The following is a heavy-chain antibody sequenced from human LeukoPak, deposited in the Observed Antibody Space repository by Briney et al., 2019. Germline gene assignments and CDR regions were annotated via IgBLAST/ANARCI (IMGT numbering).Heavy chain of an antibody. CDR2: ISGSGGSR. CDR1: GFTFSNFA. V-gene: IGHV3-23*01. D-gene: IGHD3-16*01. Sequence: PGGSLRLSCTASGFTFSNFAMTWVRQAPGKGLEWVSSISGSGGSRYYVDSVKGRFTISRDKSKNTLYLQMNNLRAEDTAVYYCAKGVDASGIYYYFYMDVWGKGTTVSVSS. CDR3: AKGVDASGIYYYFYMDV. J-gene: IGHJ6*03.